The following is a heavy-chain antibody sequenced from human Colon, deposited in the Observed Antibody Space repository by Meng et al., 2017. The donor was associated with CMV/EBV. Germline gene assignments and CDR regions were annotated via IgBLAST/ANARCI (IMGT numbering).Heavy chain of an antibody. CDR3: AREMVSGSGSNYVLGTRTGLDY. J-gene: IGHJ4*02. D-gene: IGHD1-26*01. CDR2: IYHSGST. Sequence: SETLSLTCTVFGYSISTGYSWGCIRQPPGKGLEYIGSIYHSGSTYYNPSLKSRVTISVDTSKNQFSLKLTPVTAADTAVYYCAREMVSGSGSNYVLGTRTGLDYWGQGTLVTVSS. CDR1: GYSISTGYS. V-gene: IGHV4-38-2*02.